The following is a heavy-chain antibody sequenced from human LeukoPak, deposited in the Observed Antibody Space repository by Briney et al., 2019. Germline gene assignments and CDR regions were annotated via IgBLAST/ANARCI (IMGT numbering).Heavy chain of an antibody. D-gene: IGHD2-2*01. CDR1: GFTLRSNY. V-gene: IGHV3-66*02. Sequence: GGSLRLSCAASGFTLRSNYMSWVRPAPGRGLEGVSVIYSGGSTYYADSVMGRFTNSRDNSKNTLYLQMNSLRAEDTAVYDCAISTSYTFDIWGQGTMVTVSS. J-gene: IGHJ3*02. CDR3: AISTSYTFDI. CDR2: IYSGGST.